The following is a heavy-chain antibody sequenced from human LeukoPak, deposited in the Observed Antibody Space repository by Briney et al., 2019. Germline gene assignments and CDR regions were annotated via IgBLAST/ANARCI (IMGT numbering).Heavy chain of an antibody. CDR3: AREDYGGNSPVDY. CDR1: GYTFTGYY. Sequence: ASVKVSCKASGYTFTGYYMHWVRQAPGQGLEWMGWINPNSGGTNYAQKFQGRVTMTRDTSISTAYMEPSRLRSDDTAVYYCAREDYGGNSPVDYWGQGTLVTVSS. CDR2: INPNSGGT. D-gene: IGHD4-23*01. J-gene: IGHJ4*02. V-gene: IGHV1-2*02.